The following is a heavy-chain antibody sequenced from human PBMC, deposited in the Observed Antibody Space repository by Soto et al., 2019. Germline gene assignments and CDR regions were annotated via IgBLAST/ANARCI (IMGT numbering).Heavy chain of an antibody. Sequence: QVQLQESGPGLVRPSGTVSLTCAVSGLSISSDNWWSWVRQPPGKGLEWIGEIHHSGSTNYNPSRKSRVTMSVAPSKALFSLILNSVTAADTAFYYCARDQGSHPGDWGQGTLVSVSS. CDR3: ARDQGSHPGD. CDR2: IHHSGST. D-gene: IGHD3-10*01. J-gene: IGHJ4*02. V-gene: IGHV4-4*02. CDR1: GLSISSDNW.